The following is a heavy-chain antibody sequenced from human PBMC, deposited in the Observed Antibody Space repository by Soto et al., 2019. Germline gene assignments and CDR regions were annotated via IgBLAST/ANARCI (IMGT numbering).Heavy chain of an antibody. Sequence: QVQLQESGPGLVKPSQTLSLTCTVSGGSISSGGYYWSWIRQHPGKVLEWIGYIYYSRSTYYNPSLKSRVTISVDTSKNQFSRKLSFVTAADTAVYYCARFYMGRVVMGAFDIWGQGTMVTVSS. CDR2: IYYSRST. CDR3: ARFYMGRVVMGAFDI. V-gene: IGHV4-31*03. J-gene: IGHJ3*02. CDR1: GGSISSGGYY. D-gene: IGHD3-10*01.